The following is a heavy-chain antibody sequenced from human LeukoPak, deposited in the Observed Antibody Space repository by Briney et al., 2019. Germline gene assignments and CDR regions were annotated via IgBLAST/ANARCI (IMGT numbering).Heavy chain of an antibody. D-gene: IGHD6-19*01. CDR2: IWEDGSNI. V-gene: IGHV3-33*01. CDR1: GFTFSRYG. J-gene: IGHJ4*02. CDR3: ARVGYNSGWYEY. Sequence: GGSLILSCAASGFTFSRYGMHWVRQAPGKGLEWVAVIWEDGSNIYYADSVKGRFTISRDNSKNTLYLQMNSLRAEDTAVYYCARVGYNSGWYEYWGQGTLVTVSS.